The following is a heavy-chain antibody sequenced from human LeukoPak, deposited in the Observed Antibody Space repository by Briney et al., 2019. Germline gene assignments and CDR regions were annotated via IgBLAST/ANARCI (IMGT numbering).Heavy chain of an antibody. Sequence: PSETLSLTCTVSGGSISSYYWSWIRQPPGKGLEWIGYIYYSGSTNYNPSLKSRVTISVDTSKNQFSLKLSSVTAADTAVYYCARQSKGATMVYWGQGTLVTVSS. D-gene: IGHD1-26*01. J-gene: IGHJ4*02. CDR2: IYYSGST. CDR1: GGSISSYY. V-gene: IGHV4-59*08. CDR3: ARQSKGATMVY.